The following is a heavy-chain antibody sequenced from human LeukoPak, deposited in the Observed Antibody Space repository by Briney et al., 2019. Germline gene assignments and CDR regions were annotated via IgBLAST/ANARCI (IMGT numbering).Heavy chain of an antibody. D-gene: IGHD3-22*01. CDR1: GFTVSRNY. Sequence: GGSLRLSCAVAGFTVSRNYISWVRQAPGKGLEWVSVIYSGGSTYYADSVRGRFTISRDNSKNTLYLQMNSLRAEDTAVYYCARERPYDSSGYYTDYWGQGTLVTFSS. CDR3: ARERPYDSSGYYTDY. V-gene: IGHV3-66*02. J-gene: IGHJ4*02. CDR2: IYSGGST.